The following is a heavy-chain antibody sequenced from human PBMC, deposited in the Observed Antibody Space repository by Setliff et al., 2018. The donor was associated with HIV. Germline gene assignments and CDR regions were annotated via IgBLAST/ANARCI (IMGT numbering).Heavy chain of an antibody. J-gene: IGHJ6*02. V-gene: IGHV3-13*03. CDR1: GFTFSSYD. D-gene: IGHD1-20*01. Sequence: PGGSLRLSCAACGFTFSSYDMHWVRQATGKGLEWVSAIGTAGDTYYPGSVKGQFTISRENAKNSLYLQMNSLRAEDTAVYYCARDPGRYNGMDVWGQGTTVTVSS. CDR3: ARDPGRYNGMDV. CDR2: IGTAGDT.